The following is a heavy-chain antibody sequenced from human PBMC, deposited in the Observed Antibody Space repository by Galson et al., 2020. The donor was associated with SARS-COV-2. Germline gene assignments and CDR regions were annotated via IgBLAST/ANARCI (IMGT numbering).Heavy chain of an antibody. J-gene: IGHJ3*02. CDR3: AKEEKNREADAFDI. CDR1: GFTFSSYA. V-gene: IGHV3-23*01. CDR2: ISSNGART. Sequence: GGSLRLSCAASGFTFSSYAMSWVRQAPGKGLEWVSAISSNGARTHYADSVKGRFTISRDNSKSTLYLQMTSLRAEDTALYYCAKEEKNREADAFDIWGQGTIVTVSS. D-gene: IGHD1-26*01.